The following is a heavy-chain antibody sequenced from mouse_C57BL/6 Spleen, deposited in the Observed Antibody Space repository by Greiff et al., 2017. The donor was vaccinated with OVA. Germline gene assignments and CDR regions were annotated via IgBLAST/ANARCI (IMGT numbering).Heavy chain of an antibody. D-gene: IGHD2-4*01. V-gene: IGHV3-6*01. Sequence: ESGPGLVKPSQSLSLTCSVTGYSITSGYYWNWIRQFPGNKLAWMGYISYDGSNNYNPSLKNQISITRDTSKNQFFLKLKSVTTEDTATYYCAVIYYDYDDYAMYYWGQGTSVTVSS. CDR3: AVIYYDYDDYAMYY. J-gene: IGHJ4*01. CDR2: ISYDGSN. CDR1: GYSITSGYY.